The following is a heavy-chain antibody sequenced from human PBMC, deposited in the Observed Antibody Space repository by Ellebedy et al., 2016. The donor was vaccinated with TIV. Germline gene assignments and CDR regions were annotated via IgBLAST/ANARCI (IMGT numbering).Heavy chain of an antibody. CDR1: GGSISSSGYY. D-gene: IGHD1-26*01. J-gene: IGHJ4*02. V-gene: IGHV4-31*03. CDR2: IYYSGST. Sequence: SETLSLXXTVSGGSISSSGYYWSWIRQHPGKGLEWIGYIYYSGSTYYNPSLKSRVTISVDTSKNQFSLKLSSVTAADTAVYYCARGIVGVTTGPFDYWGQGILVTVSS. CDR3: ARGIVGVTTGPFDY.